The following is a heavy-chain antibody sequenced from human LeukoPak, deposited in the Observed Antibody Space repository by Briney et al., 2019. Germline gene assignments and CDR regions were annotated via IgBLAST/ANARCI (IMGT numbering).Heavy chain of an antibody. D-gene: IGHD6-6*01. Sequence: SETLSLTCAVYGGSFSGYYRSWIRQPPGKGLEWIGEINHSGSTNYNPSLKSRVTISVDTSKNQFSLKLSSVTAADTAVYYCARVNSSSNYFDYWGQGTLVTVSS. V-gene: IGHV4-34*01. CDR3: ARVNSSSNYFDY. CDR2: INHSGST. CDR1: GGSFSGYY. J-gene: IGHJ4*02.